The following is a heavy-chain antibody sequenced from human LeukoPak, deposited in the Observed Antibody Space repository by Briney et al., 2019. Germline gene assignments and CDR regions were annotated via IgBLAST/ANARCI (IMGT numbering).Heavy chain of an antibody. CDR2: TYYRSKWYT. CDR3: ARGGQGDGYSADEAFDL. D-gene: IGHD5-24*01. CDR1: GDSVVSNSTA. J-gene: IGHJ3*01. Sequence: SQTLSLTCVISGDSVVSNSTACNWIRQSPSRGLEWLGRTYYRSKWYTDYAVSVKSRITINPDTSKNQFSLQLNSVTPEDPAVYSRARGGQGDGYSADEAFDLWGQGTMVTVS. V-gene: IGHV6-1*01.